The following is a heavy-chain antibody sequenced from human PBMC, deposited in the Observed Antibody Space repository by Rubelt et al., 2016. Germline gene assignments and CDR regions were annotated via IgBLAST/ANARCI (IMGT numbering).Heavy chain of an antibody. Sequence: EVQVVESGGGLVQPGGSLTLSCAASGFIVSSNYMSWVRQAPGKGPECVSAIYSGGTTYYADSVKGRFTLSRDYSMNALYLEMSSLRAEDTAVYYCAQYPTGRIVGELGYFTSWGQGTLVTVSS. CDR3: AQYPTGRIVGELGYFTS. V-gene: IGHV3-66*01. CDR1: GFIVSSNY. D-gene: IGHD1-26*01. CDR2: IYSGGTT. J-gene: IGHJ4*02.